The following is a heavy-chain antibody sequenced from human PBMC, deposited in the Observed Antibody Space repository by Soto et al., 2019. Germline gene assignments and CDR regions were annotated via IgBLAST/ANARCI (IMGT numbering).Heavy chain of an antibody. D-gene: IGHD5-12*01. CDR1: CGSFSGYY. Sequence: PSETLSLTCAVYCGSFSGYYWSWIRQPPGKGLEWIGEINHSGSTNYNPSLKSRVTISVDTSKNQFSLKLSSVTAADTAVYYCARRYSGYDLDYWGQGTLVTVSS. CDR2: INHSGST. CDR3: ARRYSGYDLDY. J-gene: IGHJ4*02. V-gene: IGHV4-34*01.